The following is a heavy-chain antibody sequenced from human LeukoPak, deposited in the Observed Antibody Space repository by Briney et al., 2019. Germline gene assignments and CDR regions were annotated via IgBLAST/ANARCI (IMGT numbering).Heavy chain of an antibody. D-gene: IGHD2-15*01. CDR1: GFTFSNAW. CDR2: IKSKTDGGTT. V-gene: IGHV3-15*01. CDR3: TTYPRSGGVTFDY. Sequence: PGGSLRLSCAASGFTFSNAWMSWVRQAPGKGLEWVGRIKSKTDGGTTDYAAPVKGRFTISRDDSKNTLYLQMNSLKTEDTAVYYCTTYPRSGGVTFDYWGQGTLVTVSS. J-gene: IGHJ4*02.